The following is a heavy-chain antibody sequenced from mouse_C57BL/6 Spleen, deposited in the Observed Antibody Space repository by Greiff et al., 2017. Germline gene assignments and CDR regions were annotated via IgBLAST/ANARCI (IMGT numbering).Heavy chain of an antibody. CDR1: GFTFSDYY. Sequence: EVQVVESGGGLVQPGGSLKLSCAASGFTFSDYYMYWVRQTPEKRLEWVAYISNGGGSTYYPDTVKGRFTISKDNAKNTQYLQMSRLKSEDTAVYYGGRHDGYYKGYAMGYWGQGTSVTVAS. J-gene: IGHJ4*01. V-gene: IGHV5-12*01. D-gene: IGHD2-3*01. CDR2: ISNGGGST. CDR3: GRHDGYYKGYAMGY.